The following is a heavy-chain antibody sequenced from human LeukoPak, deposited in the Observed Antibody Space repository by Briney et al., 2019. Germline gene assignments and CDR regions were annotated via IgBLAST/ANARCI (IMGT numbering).Heavy chain of an antibody. CDR3: ARDHLVGAYDAFDI. CDR2: ISSSSSYI. J-gene: IGHJ3*02. D-gene: IGHD1-26*01. V-gene: IGHV3-21*01. Sequence: PGGSLRLSCAASGFTFSSYSTNWVRQAPGKGLEWVSSISSSSSYIYYADSVKGRFTISRDNAKNSLYLQMNSLRAEDTAVYYCARDHLVGAYDAFDIWGQGTMVTVSS. CDR1: GFTFSSYS.